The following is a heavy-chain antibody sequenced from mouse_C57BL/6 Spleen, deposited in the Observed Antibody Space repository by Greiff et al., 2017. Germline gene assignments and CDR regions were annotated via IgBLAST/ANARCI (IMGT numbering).Heavy chain of an antibody. V-gene: IGHV3-6*01. CDR2: ISYDGSN. D-gene: IGHD3-2*02. CDR3: ARDDSSGYEAMGY. CDR1: GYSITSGYY. Sequence: ESGPGLVKPSQSLSLTCSVTGYSITSGYYWNWIRQFPGNKLEWMGYISYDGSNNYNPSLKNRISITRDTSKNQFFLKLNSVTTEDTATYYCARDDSSGYEAMGYWGQGTSVTVSS. J-gene: IGHJ4*01.